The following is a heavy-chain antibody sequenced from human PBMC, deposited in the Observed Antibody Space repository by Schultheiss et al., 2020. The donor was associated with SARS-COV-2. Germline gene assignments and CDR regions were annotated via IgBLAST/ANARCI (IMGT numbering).Heavy chain of an antibody. CDR3: ARDSYYYYGMDV. J-gene: IGHJ6*02. CDR1: GFTFSSYV. CDR2: ISSSSSYI. V-gene: IGHV3-21*04. Sequence: GGSLRLSCAASGFTFSSYVMHWVRQAPGKGLEWVSSISSSSSYIYYADSVKGRFTISRDNAKNSLYLQMNSLRAEDTAVYYCARDSYYYYGMDVWGQGTTVTVSS.